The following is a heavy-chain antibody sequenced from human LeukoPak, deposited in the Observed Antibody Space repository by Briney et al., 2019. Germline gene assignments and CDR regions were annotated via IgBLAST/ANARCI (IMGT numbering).Heavy chain of an antibody. CDR2: INTDGSGT. D-gene: IGHD3-16*01. Sequence: GSLRLSCAASGFTFRTYWMHWVRQAPGKGLLWVSRINTDGSGTIYADSVKGRFTISRDNANNTLYLQMNSLRAEDTALYYCARAKPGGNWFDPWGQGTLVTVSS. CDR1: GFTFRTYW. V-gene: IGHV3-74*01. CDR3: ARAKPGGNWFDP. J-gene: IGHJ5*02.